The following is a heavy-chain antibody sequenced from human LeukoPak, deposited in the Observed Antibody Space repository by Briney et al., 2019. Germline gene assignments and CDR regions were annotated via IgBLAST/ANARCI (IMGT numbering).Heavy chain of an antibody. CDR3: AKDLNNNGRGFDY. V-gene: IGHV3-23*01. J-gene: IGHJ4*02. CDR2: IRASVSGT. D-gene: IGHD1-14*01. CDR1: GFTFSSYG. Sequence: GESLRLSCAASGFTFSSYGLSWVRQAPGKGLEWVAAIRASVSGTYYVDSVQGRFIISRDNSKNTLYLQMDRLRADDTAVYYCAKDLNNNGRGFDYWGQGTLVTVSS.